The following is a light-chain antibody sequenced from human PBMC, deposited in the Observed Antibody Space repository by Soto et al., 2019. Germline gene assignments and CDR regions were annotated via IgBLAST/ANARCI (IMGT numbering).Light chain of an antibody. Sequence: QLVLTQSSSASASLGSSVKLTCILSSGHSTYIIAWHQQQPGKAPRFLMTLDRSGSYNRGRGVPDRFSGSSSGADRYLTISNLQFEDEGDYYCETWYSNTHKVFGGGTKVTVL. J-gene: IGLJ3*02. V-gene: IGLV4-60*02. CDR2: LDRSGSY. CDR1: SGHSTYI. CDR3: ETWYSNTHKV.